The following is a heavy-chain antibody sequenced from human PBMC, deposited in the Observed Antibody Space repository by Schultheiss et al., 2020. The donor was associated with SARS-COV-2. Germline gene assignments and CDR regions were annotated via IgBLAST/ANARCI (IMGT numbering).Heavy chain of an antibody. V-gene: IGHV3-9*01. J-gene: IGHJ3*02. Sequence: SLKISCAASGFTFDDYAMHWVRQAPGKGLEWVSGISWNSGSIGYADSVKGRFTISRDNAKNSLYLQMNSLRAEDTAVYYCASVPYSSGWYRRGDAFDIWGQGTMVTVSS. CDR3: ASVPYSSGWYRRGDAFDI. CDR1: GFTFDDYA. D-gene: IGHD6-19*01. CDR2: ISWNSGSI.